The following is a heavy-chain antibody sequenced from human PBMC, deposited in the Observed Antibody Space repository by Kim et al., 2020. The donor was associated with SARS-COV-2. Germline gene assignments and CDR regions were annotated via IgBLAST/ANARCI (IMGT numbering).Heavy chain of an antibody. V-gene: IGHV3-49*04. Sequence: GGSLRLSCTASGFTFGDYAMSWVRQAPGKGLEWVGFIRNKAYGGTTEYAASVKGRFTISRDDAKSIAYLQMNSLKTEDTAVYYCTRDEKYFYLLLRAGMDVWGQRTTVTVS. CDR2: IRNKAYGGTT. J-gene: IGHJ6*02. CDR1: GFTFGDYA. D-gene: IGHD3-9*01. CDR3: TRDEKYFYLLLRAGMDV.